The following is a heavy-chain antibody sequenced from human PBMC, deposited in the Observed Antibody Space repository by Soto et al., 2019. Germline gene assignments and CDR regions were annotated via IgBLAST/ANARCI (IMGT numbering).Heavy chain of an antibody. D-gene: IGHD3-22*01. CDR1: GGSISSGDYY. CDR2: IYYSGST. Sequence: SETLSLTCTVSGGSISSGDYYWSWIRQPPGKGLEWIGYIYYSGSTYYNPSLKSRVTISVDTSKNQFSLKLSSVTAADTAVYYCARETGVNYYDSSGYYYYLDYWGQGTLVTVSS. CDR3: ARETGVNYYDSSGYYYYLDY. V-gene: IGHV4-30-4*01. J-gene: IGHJ4*02.